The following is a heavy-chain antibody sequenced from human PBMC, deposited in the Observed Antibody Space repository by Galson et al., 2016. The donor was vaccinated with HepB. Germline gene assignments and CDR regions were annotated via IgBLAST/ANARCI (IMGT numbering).Heavy chain of an antibody. CDR1: GFTFSSYA. J-gene: IGHJ6*02. Sequence: SLRLSCAASGFTFSSYAMSWVRQAPGKGLEWVSAISGSGGSTYYADSVKGRVTISRDNSKNTPYLQMNSLRAEDTAVYYCAKGLKGRDYYGMDVWGQGTTVTVS. CDR2: ISGSGGST. V-gene: IGHV3-23*01. CDR3: AKGLKGRDYYGMDV.